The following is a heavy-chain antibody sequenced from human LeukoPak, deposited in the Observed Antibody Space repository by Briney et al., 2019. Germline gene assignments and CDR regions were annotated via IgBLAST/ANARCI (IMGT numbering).Heavy chain of an antibody. V-gene: IGHV3-30*02. Sequence: PGGSLRLSCAASGFTFSSYGMHWVRQAPGKGLEWVAFIRYDGSNKYYADSVKGRFTISRDNSKNTLYLQMNSLRAEDTAVYYCAKDQPLVTMVRGVIHYWGQGTLVTVSS. CDR1: GFTFSSYG. CDR3: AKDQPLVTMVRGVIHY. CDR2: IRYDGSNK. J-gene: IGHJ4*02. D-gene: IGHD3-10*01.